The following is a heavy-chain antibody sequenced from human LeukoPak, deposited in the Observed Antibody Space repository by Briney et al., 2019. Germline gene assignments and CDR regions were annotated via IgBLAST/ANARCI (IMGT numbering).Heavy chain of an antibody. CDR2: IYYSGST. D-gene: IGHD3-9*01. J-gene: IGHJ4*02. CDR3: ASNSDFDWILD. Sequence: SETLSLTCTVSGGSISSGGYYWSWIRQHPGKGLEWVGYIYYSGSTYYNPSLKGRVTISVDTSKNQFSLKLSSVTAADTAVYYCASNSDFDWILDWGQGTLVTVSS. V-gene: IGHV4-31*03. CDR1: GGSISSGGYY.